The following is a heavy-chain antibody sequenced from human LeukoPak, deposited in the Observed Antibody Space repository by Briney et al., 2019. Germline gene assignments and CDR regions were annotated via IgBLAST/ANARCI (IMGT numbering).Heavy chain of an antibody. CDR3: AQVSESYYMEYFEN. J-gene: IGHJ4*02. V-gene: IGHV3-23*01. CDR1: GFTFSNAA. CDR2: INDRGDNT. Sequence: ASLRLSSAAAGFTFSNAAMSWVRQAPGKGLEWVSGINDRGDNTFYADSVNGRFTTSRDNSKKTLFLQMNSLRVDDTAVYYCAQVSESYYMEYFENWGQGTLVSVSS. D-gene: IGHD1-26*01.